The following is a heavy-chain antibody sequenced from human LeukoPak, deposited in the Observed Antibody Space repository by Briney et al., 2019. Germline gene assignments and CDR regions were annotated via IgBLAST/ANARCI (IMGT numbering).Heavy chain of an antibody. Sequence: GESLKISCKGSGYRFTDYWIGWVRQMPGKGLEWMGLIYPGDSDTRYSPSFQGQVTISADRSINTAYPQWNSLKASDTAIYYCARRISNWYYFDYWGQGTLVTVSS. J-gene: IGHJ4*02. V-gene: IGHV5-51*03. CDR3: ARRISNWYYFDY. CDR1: GYRFTDYW. D-gene: IGHD4-11*01. CDR2: IYPGDSDT.